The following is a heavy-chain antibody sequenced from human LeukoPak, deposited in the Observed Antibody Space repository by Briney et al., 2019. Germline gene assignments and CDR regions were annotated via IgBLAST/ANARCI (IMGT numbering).Heavy chain of an antibody. CDR2: INTVGSIT. CDR1: GFIFSSYW. D-gene: IGHD2-15*01. CDR3: AKDWRRIVVVGPITRHGNYMDV. J-gene: IGHJ6*03. Sequence: GGPLRLSGAASGFIFSSYWMHWVRHAPGKGLAWVSRINTVGSITGYAGSVKGRLTISRDSATNTLYLQMNSLRPEDTAVYYCAKDWRRIVVVGPITRHGNYMDVWGKGTTVTISS. V-gene: IGHV3-74*01.